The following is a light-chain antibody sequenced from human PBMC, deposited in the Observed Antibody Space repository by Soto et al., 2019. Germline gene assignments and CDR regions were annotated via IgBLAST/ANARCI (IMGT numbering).Light chain of an antibody. Sequence: QSALTQPVSVSGSPGQSITISCTGTSSDVGGYNFVSWYQQHPGKAPKFIIYDVRNRPSGVSNRFSGSRSGNTASLTISGLQAEDEADYYCSSYTSSSTVIFGGGTQLTVL. CDR3: SSYTSSSTVI. CDR1: SSDVGGYNF. V-gene: IGLV2-14*03. CDR2: DVR. J-gene: IGLJ2*01.